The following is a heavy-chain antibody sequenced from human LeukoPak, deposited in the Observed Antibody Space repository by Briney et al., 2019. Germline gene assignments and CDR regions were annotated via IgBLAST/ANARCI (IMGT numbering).Heavy chain of an antibody. V-gene: IGHV3-7*01. J-gene: IGHJ3*02. CDR2: LKQDESEK. CDR3: ERLSDSISCFGFDI. Sequence: GGSLRLSCAASGFTFSSYWMSWVRQAPGKGLEWVANLKQDESEKYYARSVEGRFTISRDNAKNSLYLQMNSLRDEDTAVYYCERLSDSISCFGFDIWGQGTTVTVSS. CDR1: GFTFSSYW. D-gene: IGHD2-2*01.